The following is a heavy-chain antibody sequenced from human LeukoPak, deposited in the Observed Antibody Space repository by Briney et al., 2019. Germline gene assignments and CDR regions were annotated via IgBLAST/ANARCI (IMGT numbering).Heavy chain of an antibody. CDR3: ARDDQARGVDY. D-gene: IGHD5-12*01. Sequence: PGGSLRLSCAASGFTVSSNYMSWVRQAPGKGLEWVSVIYSGGSTYYADSVKGRFTISRDNSKNTLYLQMNSLRAEDTAVYYCARDDQARGVDYWGQGTLATVSS. CDR1: GFTVSSNY. V-gene: IGHV3-53*01. CDR2: IYSGGST. J-gene: IGHJ4*02.